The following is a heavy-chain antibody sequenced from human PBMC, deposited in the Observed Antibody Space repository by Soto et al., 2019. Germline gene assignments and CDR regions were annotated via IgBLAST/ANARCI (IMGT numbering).Heavy chain of an antibody. CDR3: ARGIRPGIDY. Sequence: SETLSLTCTVSGGSISSYYWSWIRQPPGKGLEWIGYIYYSGSTNYNPSLKSRVTISVDTSKNQFSLKLSSVTAADTAVYYCARGIRPGIDYWGQGTLVTVSS. CDR1: GGSISSYY. CDR2: IYYSGST. J-gene: IGHJ4*02. D-gene: IGHD1-1*01. V-gene: IGHV4-59*01.